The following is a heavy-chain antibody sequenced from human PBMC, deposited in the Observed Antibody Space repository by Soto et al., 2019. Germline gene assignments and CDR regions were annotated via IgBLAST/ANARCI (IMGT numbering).Heavy chain of an antibody. J-gene: IGHJ4*02. CDR1: GYTFASYA. CDR2: VSAYNGNT. V-gene: IGHV1-18*01. CDR3: ARDPPPPDY. Sequence: QVQLVQSGAEVKKPGASVKVSCKASGYTFASYAISWMRQAPGQGLEWMGWVSAYNGNTNYAHKMQCRVTTTTNTSTSTTYLELRSLRSDDTAVYYCARDPPPPDYWGPGTLVTVSS.